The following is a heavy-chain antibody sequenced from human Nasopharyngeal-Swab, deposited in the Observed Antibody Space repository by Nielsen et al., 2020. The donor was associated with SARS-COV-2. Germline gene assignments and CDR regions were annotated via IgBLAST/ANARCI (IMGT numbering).Heavy chain of an antibody. CDR2: FDPEDGET. Sequence: ASVKVSCKVSGYTLTELYMHWVRQAPGKGLEWMGGFDPEDGETIYAQKFQGRVTMTEDTSTDTAYMELSSLRSEDTAVYYCATGAPLGPELLDPYYYGMDVWGQGATVTVSS. V-gene: IGHV1-24*01. J-gene: IGHJ6*02. CDR3: ATGAPLGPELLDPYYYGMDV. D-gene: IGHD1-26*01. CDR1: GYTLTELY.